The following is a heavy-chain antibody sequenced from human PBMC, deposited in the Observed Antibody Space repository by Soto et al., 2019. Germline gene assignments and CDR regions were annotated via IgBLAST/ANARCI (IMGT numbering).Heavy chain of an antibody. CDR1: GGTFSSYA. J-gene: IGHJ6*02. CDR3: ARDYYGSGSYYYVTYYGMDV. Sequence: SVKVSCKASGGTFSSYAISWVRQAPGQGLEWMGGIIPIFGTANYAQKFQGRVTITADESTSTAYMELSSLRSEDTAVYYCARDYYGSGSYYYVTYYGMDVWGQGTTVTVSS. D-gene: IGHD3-10*01. CDR2: IIPIFGTA. V-gene: IGHV1-69*13.